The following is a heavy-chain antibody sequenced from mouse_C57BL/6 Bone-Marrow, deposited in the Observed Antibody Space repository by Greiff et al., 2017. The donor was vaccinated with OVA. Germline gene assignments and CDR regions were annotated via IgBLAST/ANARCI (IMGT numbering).Heavy chain of an antibody. D-gene: IGHD1-1*01. CDR1: GYSITSGYY. Sequence: EVKLLESGPGLVKPSQSLSLTCSVTGYSITSGYYWNWIRQFPGNKLEWMGYISYDGSNNYNPSLKNRISITRDTSKNQFFLKLNSVTTEDTATYYCARDYYGSRYWYFDVWGTGTTVTVSS. J-gene: IGHJ1*03. CDR2: ISYDGSN. CDR3: ARDYYGSRYWYFDV. V-gene: IGHV3-6*01.